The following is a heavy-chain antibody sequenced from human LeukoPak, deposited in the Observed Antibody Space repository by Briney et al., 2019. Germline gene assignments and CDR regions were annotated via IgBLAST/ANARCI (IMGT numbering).Heavy chain of an antibody. CDR1: GYSISSGYY. CDR3: ARRTVTTNADAFDI. V-gene: IGHV4-38-2*01. Sequence: PSETLSLTCAVSGYSISSGYYSGWIRQPPGKGLEWIGSIYHSGSTYYNPSLKSRVTISVDTSKNQFSLKLSSVAAADTAVYYCARRTVTTNADAFDIWGQGTMVTVSS. CDR2: IYHSGST. D-gene: IGHD4-17*01. J-gene: IGHJ3*02.